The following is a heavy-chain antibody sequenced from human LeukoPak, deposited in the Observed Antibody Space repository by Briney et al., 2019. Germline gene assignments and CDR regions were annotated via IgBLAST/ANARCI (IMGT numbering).Heavy chain of an antibody. CDR3: ARAAVPAGFDS. D-gene: IGHD6-25*01. J-gene: IGHJ5*01. CDR1: GFTFSSYG. V-gene: IGHV3-23*01. Sequence: PGGSLRLSCAASGFTFSSYGMSWVRQAPGKGLEWVSAISGSGSSTYYAASVKGRFTISRDNAKNTLFLQMNSLRAEDTAMYYCARAAVPAGFDSWGQGTLVTVSS. CDR2: ISGSGSST.